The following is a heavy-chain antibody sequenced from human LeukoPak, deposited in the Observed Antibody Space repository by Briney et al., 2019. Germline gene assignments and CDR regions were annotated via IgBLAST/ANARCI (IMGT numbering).Heavy chain of an antibody. CDR3: ARDSSGSQFDY. CDR2: ISSSSSYI. D-gene: IGHD3-10*01. Sequence: GGSLRLSCAASGFTFSSYWMNWARQAPGKGLEWVSSISSSSSYIYYADSVKGRFTISRDNAKNSLYLQMNSLRAEDTAVYYCARDSSGSQFDYWGQGTLVTVSS. J-gene: IGHJ4*02. V-gene: IGHV3-21*01. CDR1: GFTFSSYW.